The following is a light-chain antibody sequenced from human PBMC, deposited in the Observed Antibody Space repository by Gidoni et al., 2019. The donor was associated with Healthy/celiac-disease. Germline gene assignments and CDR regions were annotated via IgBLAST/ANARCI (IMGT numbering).Light chain of an antibody. V-gene: IGKV1-33*01. CDR2: DAS. CDR1: QDISNY. J-gene: IGKJ4*01. CDR3: QQYDNLPLT. Sequence: DIQMTQSPSSLSASVGDRVTITCQASQDISNYLNWYQQKPGKAPKLLIYDASNLETGVPSRFSGSGYGTDFTVTISSMQPEDIATYYCQQYDNLPLTFGGGTKVE.